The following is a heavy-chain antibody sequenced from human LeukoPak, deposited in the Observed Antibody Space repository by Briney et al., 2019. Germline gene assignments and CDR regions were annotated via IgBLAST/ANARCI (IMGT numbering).Heavy chain of an antibody. CDR3: AREGSPYYGMDV. D-gene: IGHD3-10*01. Sequence: VSSISSSTSYIYYADSVKGRFTISRDNAKNPLYLQMNSLRAEDTAVYYCAREGSPYYGMDVWGKGTTVTVSS. V-gene: IGHV3-21*01. CDR2: ISSSTSYI. J-gene: IGHJ6*04.